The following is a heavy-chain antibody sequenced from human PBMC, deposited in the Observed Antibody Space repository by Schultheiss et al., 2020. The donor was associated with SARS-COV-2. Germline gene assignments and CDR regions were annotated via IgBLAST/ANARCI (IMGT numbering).Heavy chain of an antibody. CDR2: ISGSGGST. Sequence: GESLKISCAASGFTFSSYAMSWVRQAPGKGLEWVSAISGSGGSTYYADSVKGRFTISRDNSKNTLYLQMNSLRAEDTAVYYCANIPPSSSIGWRDYYYYYYGMDVWGQGTTVTVSS. D-gene: IGHD6-6*01. CDR1: GFTFSSYA. CDR3: ANIPPSSSIGWRDYYYYYYGMDV. V-gene: IGHV3-23*01. J-gene: IGHJ6*02.